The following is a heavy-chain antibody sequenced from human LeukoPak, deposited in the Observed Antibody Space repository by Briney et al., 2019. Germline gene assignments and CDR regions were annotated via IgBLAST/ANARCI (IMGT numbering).Heavy chain of an antibody. D-gene: IGHD3-3*01. CDR1: GFTFDDYA. J-gene: IGHJ3*02. V-gene: IGHV3-9*01. CDR3: ASRIWSDAFDI. CDR2: ISWNSGSI. Sequence: PGGSLRLSCAASGFTFDDYAMHWVRHAPGKGLEWVSGISWNSGSIGYADSVKGRFTISRDNAKNSLYLQMNSLRAEDTALYYCASRIWSDAFDIWGQGTMVTVSS.